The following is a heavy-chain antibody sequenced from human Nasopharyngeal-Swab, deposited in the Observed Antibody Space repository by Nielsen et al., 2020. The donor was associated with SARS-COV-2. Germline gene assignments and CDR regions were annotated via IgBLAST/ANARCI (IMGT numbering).Heavy chain of an antibody. CDR3: ARDVQRGFDS. V-gene: IGHV3-48*03. CDR1: GFTFTNYE. CDR2: IGISGSPK. D-gene: IGHD3-10*01. J-gene: IGHJ4*02. Sequence: GGSLRLSCAVSGFTFTNYEIHWVRQAPGKGLEWVSYIGISGSPKYYADSVKGRFTISRDNAKNSLSLQMNSLRAEDTAVYYCARDVQRGFDSWGQGTLVPSPQ.